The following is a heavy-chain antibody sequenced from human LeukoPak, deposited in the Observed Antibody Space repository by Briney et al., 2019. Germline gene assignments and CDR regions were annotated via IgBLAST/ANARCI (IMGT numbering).Heavy chain of an antibody. D-gene: IGHD1-1*01. V-gene: IGHV3-49*04. CDR2: IRTKASSGTT. CDR1: GFTFSNAW. Sequence: PGGSLRLSCAASGFTFSNAWMSWVRQAPGKGLEWVGFIRTKASSGTTEYAASVKGRFAISRDDSKSITYLQMNSLKTEDTAVYYCTRHQRVAYDIWGQGTRVTVSS. J-gene: IGHJ3*02. CDR3: TRHQRVAYDI.